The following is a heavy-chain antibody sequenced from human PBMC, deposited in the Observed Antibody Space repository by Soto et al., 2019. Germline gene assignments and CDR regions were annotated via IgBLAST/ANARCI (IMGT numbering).Heavy chain of an antibody. CDR3: ARGYDYDSGGYLFDY. V-gene: IGHV4-31*03. CDR2: IYYSGST. D-gene: IGHD3-22*01. CDR1: GGSVSSNIYY. Sequence: SETLSLTCSVSGGSVSSNIYYWTWIRQHPGKGPEWIGHIYYSGSTYYNPSLRSRVTISLDMSKNQFSLKLTSVSAADTAVYYCARGYDYDSGGYLFDYWGQGTLVTVSS. J-gene: IGHJ4*02.